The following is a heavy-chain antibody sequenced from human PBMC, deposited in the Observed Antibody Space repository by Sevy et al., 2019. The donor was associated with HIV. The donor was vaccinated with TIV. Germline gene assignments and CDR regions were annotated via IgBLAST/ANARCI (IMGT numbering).Heavy chain of an antibody. V-gene: IGHV1-24*01. CDR3: ATDRRTTIFWDAFDI. D-gene: IGHD3-3*01. CDR2: FDPEDGET. J-gene: IGHJ3*02. CDR1: GYTLTELS. Sequence: ASVKVSCKVSGYTLTELSMHWVRQAPGKGLEWMGGFDPEDGETIYAQKFQGRVTMTEDTSTDTAYMELSSLRSEDTAVYYCATDRRTTIFWDAFDIWGQGTMVTVSS.